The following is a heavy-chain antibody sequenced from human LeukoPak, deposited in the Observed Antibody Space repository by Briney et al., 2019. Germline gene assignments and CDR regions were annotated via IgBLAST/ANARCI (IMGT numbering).Heavy chain of an antibody. CDR3: ARLSRGAVAGY. CDR2: IYTSGST. V-gene: IGHV4-4*07. D-gene: IGHD6-19*01. CDR1: GGSISSYY. J-gene: IGHJ4*02. Sequence: SETLSLTCTVSGGSISSYYWSWIRQPAGKGLQWIGRIYTSGSTNYNPSLKSRVTLSVDTSKNQLSLKVSSVTAADTAVYYCARLSRGAVAGYWGQGTLVTVSS.